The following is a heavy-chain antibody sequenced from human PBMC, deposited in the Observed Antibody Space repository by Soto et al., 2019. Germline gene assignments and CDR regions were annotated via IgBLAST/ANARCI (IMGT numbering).Heavy chain of an antibody. CDR2: ISGSGGST. CDR3: AKAGPFLEWLLPLADY. CDR1: GFTFSSYA. Sequence: EVQLLESGGGLVQPGGSLRLSCAASGFTFSSYAMSWVRQAPGKGLEWVSAISGSGGSTYYADSVKGRFTISRDNSKNTLYLQMNSLRAEDTAVYYCAKAGPFLEWLLPLADYWGQGTLVTVSS. V-gene: IGHV3-23*01. J-gene: IGHJ4*02. D-gene: IGHD3-3*01.